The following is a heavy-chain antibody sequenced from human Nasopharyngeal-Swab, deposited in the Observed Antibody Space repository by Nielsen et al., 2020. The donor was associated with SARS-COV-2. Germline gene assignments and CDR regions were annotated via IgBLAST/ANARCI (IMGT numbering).Heavy chain of an antibody. CDR1: GFTFSSYA. CDR2: ISYDGSNK. J-gene: IGHJ4*02. Sequence: GESLKISCAASGFTFSSYAMHWVRQAPGKGLEWVVVISYDGSNKYYADSVKGRFTISRDNSKNTLYLQMNSLRAEDTAVYYCAKEEPVYSSGPYDYWGQGTLVTVSS. V-gene: IGHV3-30*04. CDR3: AKEEPVYSSGPYDY. D-gene: IGHD6-19*01.